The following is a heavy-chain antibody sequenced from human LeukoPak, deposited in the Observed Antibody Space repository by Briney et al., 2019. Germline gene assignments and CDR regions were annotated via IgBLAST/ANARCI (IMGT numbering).Heavy chain of an antibody. D-gene: IGHD1-26*01. CDR3: ARGPSEWELLMELDY. J-gene: IGHJ4*02. V-gene: IGHV3-74*01. CDR2: INSDGSST. CDR1: GFTLSSYG. Sequence: GGTLRLSCAASGFTLSSYGMSWVRQAPGKGLVWVSRINSDGSSTSYADSVKGRFTISRDNAKNTLYLQMNSLRAEDTAVYYCARGPSEWELLMELDYWGQGTLVTVSS.